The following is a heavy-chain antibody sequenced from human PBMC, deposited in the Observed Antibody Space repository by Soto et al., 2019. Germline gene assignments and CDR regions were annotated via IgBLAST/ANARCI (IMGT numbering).Heavy chain of an antibody. J-gene: IGHJ4*02. D-gene: IGHD5-12*01. CDR3: ARHVSVSGFESYFDQ. V-gene: IGHV4-39*01. CDR1: GDSISSSGYY. CDR2: IDYSGST. Sequence: QLHMQESGPGPVKPSETLSLTCTVSGDSISSSGYYWAWIRQPPGKGLEWIGNIDYSGSTYYNPSLQSRVAFAVDTSKHQFSLAGTSVTAADTSVYYCARHVSVSGFESYFDQWGQGTLVTVSS.